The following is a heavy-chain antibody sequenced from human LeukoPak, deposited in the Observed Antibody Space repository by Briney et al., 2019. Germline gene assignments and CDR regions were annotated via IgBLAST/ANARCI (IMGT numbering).Heavy chain of an antibody. J-gene: IGHJ4*02. V-gene: IGHV3-9*01. D-gene: IGHD5-12*01. CDR2: ISWNSGTI. Sequence: GGSLRLSCAASGFTFDDYAMHWVRQAPGKGLEWVSYISWNSGTIAYADSVKGRFTISRDNAKNSLYLQMNSLRAEDTAVYYCARGNIVATTFDYWGQGTLVTVSS. CDR3: ARGNIVATTFDY. CDR1: GFTFDDYA.